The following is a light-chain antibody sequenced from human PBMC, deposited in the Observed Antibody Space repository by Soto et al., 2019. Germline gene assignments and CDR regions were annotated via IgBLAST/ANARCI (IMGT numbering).Light chain of an antibody. CDR1: QSVLYNSDNKNY. V-gene: IGKV4-1*01. CDR2: WAS. CDR3: QQYYTTLS. J-gene: IGKJ4*01. Sequence: DIVLTQSPDSLAVSLGERATINCKSSQSVLYNSDNKNYLAWYQQKAGQPPKLLIYWASTRDSGVPDRFSGRGSGADLPLTINPLQAEDVAVYYCQQYYTTLSFGGGTKVEIK.